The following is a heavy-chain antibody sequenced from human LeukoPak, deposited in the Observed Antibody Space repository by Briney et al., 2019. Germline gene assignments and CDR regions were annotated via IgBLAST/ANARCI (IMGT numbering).Heavy chain of an antibody. CDR1: GFTFSSYS. Sequence: GGSLRLSCAASGFTFSSYSMNWVRQAPGKGLEWVSSISSSSSYIYYADSVKGRFTISRDNAKNSLYLQMNSLRAEDTAVYYCGLSYSSSWSPNWLDPWGQGTLVTVSS. CDR3: GLSYSSSWSPNWLDP. CDR2: ISSSSSYI. D-gene: IGHD6-13*01. J-gene: IGHJ5*02. V-gene: IGHV3-21*01.